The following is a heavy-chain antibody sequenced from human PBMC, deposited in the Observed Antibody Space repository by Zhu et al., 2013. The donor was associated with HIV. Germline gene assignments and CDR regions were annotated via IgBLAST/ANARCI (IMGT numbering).Heavy chain of an antibody. V-gene: IGHV1-69*17. J-gene: IGHJ6*02. Sequence: QVQLVQSGAEVKKPGSSVKVSCRASGGSFYNYAVNWVRQAPGQGLEWMGGIIPDLGMTNYPQRLQGRVTISADISTGTVYMELSRLTSEDTALYYCARDLGAVGGTIGYGLDVVGPRGPQSSSP. CDR2: IIPDLGMT. CDR1: GGSFYNYA. CDR3: ARDLGAVGGTIGYGLDV. D-gene: IGHD3-16*01.